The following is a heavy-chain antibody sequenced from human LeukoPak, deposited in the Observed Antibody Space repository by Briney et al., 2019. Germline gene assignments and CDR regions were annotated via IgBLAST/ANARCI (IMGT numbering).Heavy chain of an antibody. CDR1: GFTFSSYA. D-gene: IGHD1-20*01. J-gene: IGHJ5*02. CDR2: ISGSGGST. Sequence: GGSLRLSCAASGFTFSSYAMSWVRQAPGKGLEWVSAISGSGGSTYYADSVKGRFTISRDNSENTLYLEMNSLRAEDTAVYYCAKKALIGSPSRTWFDPWGQGTLVTVSS. V-gene: IGHV3-23*01. CDR3: AKKALIGSPSRTWFDP.